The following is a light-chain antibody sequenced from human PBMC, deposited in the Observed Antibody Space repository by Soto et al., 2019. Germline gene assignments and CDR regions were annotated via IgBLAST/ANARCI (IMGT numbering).Light chain of an antibody. V-gene: IGKV1-39*01. CDR3: QQSYST. Sequence: DIQMSQSPSSPSASVGDRVTITCRASQSISSYLNWYQQKPGKAPKLLIYAASSLQSGVPSRFSGSGSGTDFTLTISSLQPEDFATYYCQQSYSTFGQGTKVDIK. CDR1: QSISSY. J-gene: IGKJ2*01. CDR2: AAS.